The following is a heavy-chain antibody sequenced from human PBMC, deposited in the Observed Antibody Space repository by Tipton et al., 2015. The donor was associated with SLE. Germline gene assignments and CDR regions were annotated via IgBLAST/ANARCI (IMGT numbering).Heavy chain of an antibody. V-gene: IGHV4-39*07. Sequence: TLSLTCTVSGGSISSSSYYWGWIRQPPGKGLEWIGSIYYSGSTNYNPSLKSRVTISVDTSKNQFSLKLSSVTAADTAVYYCARTGTETYYYGMDVWGQGTKVTVSS. CDR1: GGSISSSSYY. CDR3: ARTGTETYYYGMDV. CDR2: IYYSGST. D-gene: IGHD1-1*01. J-gene: IGHJ6*02.